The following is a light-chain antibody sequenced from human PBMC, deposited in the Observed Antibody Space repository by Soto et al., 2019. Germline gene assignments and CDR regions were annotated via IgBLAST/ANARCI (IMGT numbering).Light chain of an antibody. CDR1: SSDVGGYNY. CDR3: SSYTSISTVV. J-gene: IGLJ2*01. V-gene: IGLV2-14*01. Sequence: QSALTQPASVSGSPGQSITISCTRTSSDVGGYNYVSWYQQHPGKAPKLMIYDVSNRPSGVSNRFSGSKSGNTASLTISGLQADDDADYYCSSYTSISTVVFGGGTKLTVL. CDR2: DVS.